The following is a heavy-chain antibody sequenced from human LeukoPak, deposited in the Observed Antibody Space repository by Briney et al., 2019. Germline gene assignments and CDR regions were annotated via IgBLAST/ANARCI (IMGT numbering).Heavy chain of an antibody. Sequence: GASVKVSCKASGYIFTNYEINWVRQSTGQGLEWMGWMNPISGDTDYAQKFQDRVTLTRDISASTGYLELSSLTSKDTAVYYCARGLPLNSWGQGTLVTVSS. CDR3: ARGLPLNS. CDR1: GYIFTNYE. V-gene: IGHV1-8*01. CDR2: MNPISGDT. J-gene: IGHJ4*02.